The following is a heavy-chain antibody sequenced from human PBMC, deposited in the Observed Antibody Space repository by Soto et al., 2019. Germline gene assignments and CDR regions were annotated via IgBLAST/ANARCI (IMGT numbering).Heavy chain of an antibody. J-gene: IGHJ4*02. CDR2: IYSGGNT. CDR3: ARGAGFFDY. Sequence: GSLRLSCAASGFTFSSNYMNWVRQAPGKGLEWVSVIYSGGNTYYADSVKGRFTISRDNSKNTLYLQMNSLRAEDTAVYYCARGAGFFDYWGQGTLVTVSS. V-gene: IGHV3-53*01. CDR1: GFTFSSNY. D-gene: IGHD6-25*01.